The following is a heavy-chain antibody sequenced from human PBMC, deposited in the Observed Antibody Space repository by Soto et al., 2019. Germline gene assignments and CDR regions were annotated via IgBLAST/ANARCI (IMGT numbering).Heavy chain of an antibody. CDR2: ISHTGTT. CDR3: ARALLWFGDPSFDY. Sequence: SETLSLTCAVSGDSISGSQWWSWVRLPPGKGLEWIGEISHTGTTNYNPSLKSRVTMSVDKPKNQFSLNLTSVTAADTAVYYCARALLWFGDPSFDYWGQGTLVTVSS. V-gene: IGHV4-4*02. CDR1: GDSISGSQW. D-gene: IGHD3-10*01. J-gene: IGHJ4*02.